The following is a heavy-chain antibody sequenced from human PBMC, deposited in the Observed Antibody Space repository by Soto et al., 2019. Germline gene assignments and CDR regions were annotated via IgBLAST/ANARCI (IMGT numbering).Heavy chain of an antibody. J-gene: IGHJ4*02. V-gene: IGHV3-74*01. CDR2: IKTDGSSA. CDR3: AKREGNTYGLFH. D-gene: IGHD5-18*01. CDR1: GFSFSSYW. Sequence: EVQLVESGGGLVQPGGSLRLSCAASGFSFSSYWIHWVRQAPGKGLVWVSRIKTDGSSADYADSVKGRFTISRDNAKYTLYLQMNNLRGEDTAVYFCAKREGNTYGLFHWGQGTLVAVSS.